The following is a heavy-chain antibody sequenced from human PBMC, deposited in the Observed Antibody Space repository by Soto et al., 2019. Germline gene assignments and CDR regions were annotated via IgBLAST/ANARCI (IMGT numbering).Heavy chain of an antibody. CDR3: AIDVATITGVYYFDY. CDR2: ISSSSRYI. J-gene: IGHJ4*02. Sequence: EVQLGESGGGLVKPGGSLRLSCAASGFTFSSYSMNWVRQAPGKGLEWVSSISSSSRYIYYADSVKGRFTISRDNAKNSLYLQMNSLRAEDTAVYYCAIDVATITGVYYFDYWGQGTLVTVSS. V-gene: IGHV3-21*01. CDR1: GFTFSSYS. D-gene: IGHD5-12*01.